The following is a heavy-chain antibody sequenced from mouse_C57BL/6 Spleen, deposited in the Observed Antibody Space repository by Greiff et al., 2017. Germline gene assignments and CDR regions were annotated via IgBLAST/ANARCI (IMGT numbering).Heavy chain of an antibody. CDR3: CDYWVAWFAY. J-gene: IGHJ3*01. V-gene: IGHV1-15*01. D-gene: IGHD2-13*01. CDR2: IDPETGGT. Sequence: QVHVKQSGAELVRPGASVTLSCKASGYTFTDYEMHWVKQTPVHGLEWIGAIDPETGGTAYNQKFKGKAILTADKSSSTAYMELRSLTSEDSAVYYCCDYWVAWFAYWGQGTLVTVSA. CDR1: GYTFTDYE.